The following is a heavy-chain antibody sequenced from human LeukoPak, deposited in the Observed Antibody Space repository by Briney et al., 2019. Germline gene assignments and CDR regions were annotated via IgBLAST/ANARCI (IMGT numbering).Heavy chain of an antibody. D-gene: IGHD2-15*01. CDR3: ARGRCSGGSCYAVDFDY. J-gene: IGHJ4*02. V-gene: IGHV4-34*01. CDR1: VGSFIGYY. CDR2: IYHSGSN. Sequence: PSETLFLTCAVHVGSFIGYYWSWIRQPPGKGLEWIGEIYHSGSNNYNPSLKSRVTISVDTSKNQFSLKLSSVTAADTAVYYCARGRCSGGSCYAVDFDYWGQGNLVTVSS.